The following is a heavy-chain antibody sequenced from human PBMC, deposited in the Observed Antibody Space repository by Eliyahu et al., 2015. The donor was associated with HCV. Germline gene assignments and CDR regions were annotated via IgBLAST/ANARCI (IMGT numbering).Heavy chain of an antibody. Sequence: QVQLVQSGAEVKKPGASVKVTCKTSGYTFTSYTIHWVRQAPGQSLEWMGWINAGNGNTKFSQRFQNRVTITRDTSASTAYMELSSLRSEDTAVYFCARGSAYDTSGYYYVGGDYWGQGTLITVSS. CDR3: ARGSAYDTSGYYYVGGDY. D-gene: IGHD3-22*01. J-gene: IGHJ4*02. V-gene: IGHV1-3*01. CDR2: INAGNGNT. CDR1: GYTFTSYT.